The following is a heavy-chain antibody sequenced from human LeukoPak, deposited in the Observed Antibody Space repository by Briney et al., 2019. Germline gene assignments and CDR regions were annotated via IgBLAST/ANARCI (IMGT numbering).Heavy chain of an antibody. CDR1: EYTFTDYY. CDR2: IKSNSGGT. Sequence: ASVKVSCKASEYTFTDYYIHWVRQAPGQGLEWMGWIKSNSGGTNYAQKFQGRVTMTRDTSINTAYMDLSSLRSDDTAVYYCARTYSGYYYLFDPWGQGTLVTVSS. CDR3: ARTYSGYYYLFDP. V-gene: IGHV1-2*02. J-gene: IGHJ5*02. D-gene: IGHD5-12*01.